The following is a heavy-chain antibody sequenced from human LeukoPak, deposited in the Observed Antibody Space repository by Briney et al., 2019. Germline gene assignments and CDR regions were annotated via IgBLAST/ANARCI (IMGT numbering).Heavy chain of an antibody. J-gene: IGHJ3*01. CDR1: GGSFSGYY. D-gene: IGHD1-26*01. CDR2: INHSGST. CDR3: TRRTVGAVQGVHGFDV. V-gene: IGHV4-34*01. Sequence: SETLSLTCAVYGGSFSGYYWSWIRQPPGKGLEWIGEINHSGSTNYNPSLKSRVTIFEDTSYNQFSLRLSSVTAADTAVYYRTRRTVGAVQGVHGFDVWGLGTLVTVSS.